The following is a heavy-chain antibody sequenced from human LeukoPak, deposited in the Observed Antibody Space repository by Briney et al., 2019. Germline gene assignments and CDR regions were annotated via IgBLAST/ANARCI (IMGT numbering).Heavy chain of an antibody. CDR2: IRSKAYGGTT. Sequence: GGSLRLSCTASGFTFGDYAMSWVRQAPGKGLEWVGFIRSKAYGGTTEYAASVKGRFTISRDDSKSIAYLQMNSLKTEDTAVYYCTRVGDYYDSSGTGAKAFDIWGQGTMVTVSS. V-gene: IGHV3-49*04. D-gene: IGHD3-22*01. CDR1: GFTFGDYA. J-gene: IGHJ3*02. CDR3: TRVGDYYDSSGTGAKAFDI.